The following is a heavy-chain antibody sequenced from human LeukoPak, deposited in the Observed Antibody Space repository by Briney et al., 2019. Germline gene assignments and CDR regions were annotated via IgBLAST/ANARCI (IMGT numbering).Heavy chain of an antibody. D-gene: IGHD3-3*01. CDR1: SSSISSYY. V-gene: IGHV4-4*07. Sequence: SETLSLTCTVSSSSISSYYWSWLPQPAGKGLEGLGRYYTSGSTNYNPSLKSRVTMSVDTSKNQFSLKLRSVTAADTAVYYCARGGADFWSGYSHLNWFDPWGQGTLVTVSS. CDR2: YYTSGST. J-gene: IGHJ5*02. CDR3: ARGGADFWSGYSHLNWFDP.